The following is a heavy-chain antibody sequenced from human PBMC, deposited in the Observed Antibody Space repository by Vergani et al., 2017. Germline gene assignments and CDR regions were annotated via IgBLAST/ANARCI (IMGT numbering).Heavy chain of an antibody. V-gene: IGHV5-51*01. CDR3: ARHPYSAAGVVYYYYGMDV. Sequence: EVQLVQSGAEVKKPGESLKISCKGSGYSFTSYWIGWVRQMPGKGLEWMGIIYPGDSDTRYSPSFQGQVTISADKSISTAYLQWSSLKASDTAMYYCARHPYSAAGVVYYYYGMDVWGQGTTVTVSS. D-gene: IGHD6-13*01. CDR2: IYPGDSDT. J-gene: IGHJ6*02. CDR1: GYSFTSYW.